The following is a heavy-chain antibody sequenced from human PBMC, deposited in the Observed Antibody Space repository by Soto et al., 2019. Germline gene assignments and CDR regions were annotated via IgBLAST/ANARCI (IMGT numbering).Heavy chain of an antibody. Sequence: EVQLVHSGAEVKKPGESLRISCKASGYNFASQMIGWVRQLPGKVLEWVGIIYPGDYEARYSPSLQGQVTISADKSISTAYLHWSSLRSSDTAIYFCATLVVKWVATIWGQGTLVTVSS. J-gene: IGHJ4*02. CDR2: IYPGDYEA. V-gene: IGHV5-51*01. CDR1: GYNFASQM. D-gene: IGHD1-26*01. CDR3: ATLVVKWVATI.